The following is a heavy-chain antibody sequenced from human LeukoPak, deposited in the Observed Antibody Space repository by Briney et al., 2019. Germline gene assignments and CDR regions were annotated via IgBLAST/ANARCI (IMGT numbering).Heavy chain of an antibody. V-gene: IGHV3-23*01. CDR2: ISGSGGST. CDR1: GFTFSNYA. Sequence: GGSLRLSCAASGFTFSNYAMSWVRQAPGKGLEWVSGISGSGGSTYYADSVKGWLTISRDNSKNTLYLQMNSLKTEDTAVYYCTRQEHDGSSPLYYYYYMDVWGKGTTVTVSS. CDR3: TRQEHDGSSPLYYYYYMDV. J-gene: IGHJ6*03. D-gene: IGHD6-6*01.